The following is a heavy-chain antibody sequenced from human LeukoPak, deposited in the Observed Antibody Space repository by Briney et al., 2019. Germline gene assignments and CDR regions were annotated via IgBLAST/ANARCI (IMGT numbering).Heavy chain of an antibody. V-gene: IGHV4-30-4*07. Sequence: SQTLSLTCAVSGGSISSGGYSWSWIRQPPGKGLEWIGYIYYSGSTNYNPSLKSRVTISVDTSKNQFSLKLSSVTAADTAVYYCARAASYSSSWYGPLYYYYGMDVWGQGTTVTVSS. CDR1: GGSISSGGYS. CDR3: ARAASYSSSWYGPLYYYYGMDV. J-gene: IGHJ6*02. D-gene: IGHD6-13*01. CDR2: IYYSGST.